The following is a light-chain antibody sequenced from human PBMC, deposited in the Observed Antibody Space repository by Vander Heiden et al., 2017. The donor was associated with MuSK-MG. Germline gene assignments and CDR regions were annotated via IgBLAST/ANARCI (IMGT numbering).Light chain of an antibody. CDR3: QQYNTWPMCC. CDR1: QSVGRN. CDR2: GAS. J-gene: IGKJ2*04. V-gene: IGKV3-15*01. Sequence: EIVMTQSPDTLSVSPGERATLSCRASQSVGRNLAWYQQSPGQAPRLLIYGASRRASGIPARFSGSGYGTEFTLTINSLQSEDFAVYYCQQYNTWPMCCFGQGTKLEIK.